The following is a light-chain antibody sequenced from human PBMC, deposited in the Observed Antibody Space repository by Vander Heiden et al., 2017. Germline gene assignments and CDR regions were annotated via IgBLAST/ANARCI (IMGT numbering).Light chain of an antibody. CDR1: QSVSSSY. V-gene: IGKV3-20*01. Sequence: EIVLTQSPGTLSLSPGERATLPCRASQSVSSSYLAWYQQKPGQATRLLIYGASSRATGIPDRFSGSGSGTDFTLTISRLEPEDFAVYYCQQYGSSPRTFGQGTKVEIK. CDR3: QQYGSSPRT. CDR2: GAS. J-gene: IGKJ1*01.